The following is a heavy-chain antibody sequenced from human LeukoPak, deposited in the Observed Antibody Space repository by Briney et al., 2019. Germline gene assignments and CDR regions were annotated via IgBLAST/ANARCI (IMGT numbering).Heavy chain of an antibody. D-gene: IGHD3-22*01. CDR3: ARISMIVVTATPDAFDI. Sequence: SETLSLTCTVSGGSISSYYWSWIRQPPGKGLEWIGYIYYSGSTNYNPSLKSRVTISVDTSKNQFSLKLSSVTAADTAVYYCARISMIVVTATPDAFDIWGQGTMVTVSS. J-gene: IGHJ3*02. CDR1: GGSISSYY. V-gene: IGHV4-59*08. CDR2: IYYSGST.